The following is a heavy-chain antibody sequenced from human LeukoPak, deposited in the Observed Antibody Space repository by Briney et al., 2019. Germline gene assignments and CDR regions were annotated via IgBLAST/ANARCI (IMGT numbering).Heavy chain of an antibody. Sequence: GGSLRLSCAASGFTFSSYAMHWVRQAPGKGLEWVSYISSSGSTIYYADSVKGRFTISRDNAKNSLYLQMNSLRAEDTAVYYCARDPDDVWLVQGGFEPWGQGTLVTVSS. D-gene: IGHD6-19*01. CDR1: GFTFSSYA. CDR2: ISSSGSTI. J-gene: IGHJ5*02. V-gene: IGHV3-48*04. CDR3: ARDPDDVWLVQGGFEP.